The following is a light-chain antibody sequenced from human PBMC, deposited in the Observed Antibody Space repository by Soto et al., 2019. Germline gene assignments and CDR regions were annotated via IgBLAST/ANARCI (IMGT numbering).Light chain of an antibody. CDR3: QQSNSTPHS. CDR1: QSISSY. Sequence: DIQMTQSPSSLSASVGDRVTITCRASQSISSYLNWYQQKPGKAPKLLIYAASSLQSGVPSRFSGSGSGTDFTFTISSLQTEDFATYYCQQSNSTPHSFGQGPRLEIK. CDR2: AAS. V-gene: IGKV1-39*01. J-gene: IGKJ5*01.